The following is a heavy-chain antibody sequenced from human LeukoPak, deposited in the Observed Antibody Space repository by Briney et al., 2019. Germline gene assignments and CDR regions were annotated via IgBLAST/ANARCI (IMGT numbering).Heavy chain of an antibody. CDR1: GFTFSSYA. CDR2: ISYDGSNK. D-gene: IGHD6-19*01. V-gene: IGHV3-30*14. CDR3: VRGQQWLVQVFDY. J-gene: IGHJ4*02. Sequence: GGSLRLSCAASGFTFSSYAMHWVRQAPGKGLEWEAVISYDGSNKYYADSVKGRFTISRDNSKNTLYLQMNSLRAEDTAVYYCVRGQQWLVQVFDYWGQGTLVTVSS.